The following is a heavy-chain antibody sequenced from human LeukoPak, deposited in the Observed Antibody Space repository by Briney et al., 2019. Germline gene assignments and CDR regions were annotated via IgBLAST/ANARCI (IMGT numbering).Heavy chain of an antibody. D-gene: IGHD5-24*01. CDR1: GFAINTNY. CDR2: TYFGGTT. CDR3: ARDSEGDGYNFDT. J-gene: IGHJ5*02. Sequence: GGSLRLSCVASGFAINTNYMNWVRQAPGKELEWVSITYFGGTTYYADSVKGRFTISRDNSKNTLYLQMNSLRADDTAVYYCARDSEGDGYNFDTWGQGTLVTVSS. V-gene: IGHV3-53*01.